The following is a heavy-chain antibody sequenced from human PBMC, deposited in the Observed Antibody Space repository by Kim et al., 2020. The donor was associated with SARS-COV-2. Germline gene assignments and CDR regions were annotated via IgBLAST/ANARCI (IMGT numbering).Heavy chain of an antibody. Sequence: QKFQGRVTMTRDTSISTAYMELSRLRSDDTAVYYCARARIRGYYYYGMDVWGQGTTVTVSS. V-gene: IGHV1-2*02. CDR3: ARARIRGYYYYGMDV. D-gene: IGHD3-3*02. J-gene: IGHJ6*02.